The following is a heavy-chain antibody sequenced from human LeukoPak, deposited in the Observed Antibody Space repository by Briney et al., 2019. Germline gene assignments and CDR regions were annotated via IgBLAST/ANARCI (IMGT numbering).Heavy chain of an antibody. CDR3: ARDGFSSSWYGRALDY. CDR1: GFSSYG. Sequence: GGSLRLSCAASGFSSYGMHWVRQAPGKGLEWVAVIWYDESNKYYADSVKSRFTISRDNSRNTLYLQMNSLRAEDTAVYYCARDGFSSSWYGRALDYWGQGTLVTVSS. J-gene: IGHJ4*02. V-gene: IGHV3-33*01. CDR2: IWYDESNK. D-gene: IGHD6-13*01.